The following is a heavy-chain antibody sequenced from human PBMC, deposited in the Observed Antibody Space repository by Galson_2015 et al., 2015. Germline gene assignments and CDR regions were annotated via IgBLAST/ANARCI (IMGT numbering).Heavy chain of an antibody. V-gene: IGHV3-21*01. CDR3: ARVYYYDSSGYSQNDAFDI. D-gene: IGHD3-22*01. J-gene: IGHJ3*02. CDR2: ISSSSSYI. Sequence: SLRLSCAASGFTFSSYSMNWVRQAPGKGLEWVSSISSSSSYIYYADSVKGRFTISRDNAKNSLYLQMNSLRAEDTAVYYCARVYYYDSSGYSQNDAFDIWGQGTMVTVSS. CDR1: GFTFSSYS.